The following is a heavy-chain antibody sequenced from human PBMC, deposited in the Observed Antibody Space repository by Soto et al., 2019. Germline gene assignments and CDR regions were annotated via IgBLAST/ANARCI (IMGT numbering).Heavy chain of an antibody. D-gene: IGHD6-19*01. V-gene: IGHV4-30-2*02. CDR3: ASGFGGWPPDS. CDR1: GGSISSGGYS. CDR2: IYHSGST. J-gene: IGHJ5*02. Sequence: SETLSLTCAVSGGSISSGGYSWSWIRQPPGKGLEWIGYIYHSGSTYCNPSLKSRVTISIDTSKQQISLNLTSVTAADTAVYYCASGFGGWPPDSWGPGTLVTVSS.